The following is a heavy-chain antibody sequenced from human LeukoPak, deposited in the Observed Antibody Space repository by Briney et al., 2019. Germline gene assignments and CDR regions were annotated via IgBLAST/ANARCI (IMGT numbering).Heavy chain of an antibody. Sequence: GGSLRLSCAASGFTFSSYSMNWVRQAPGKGLEWVSSISSSGSYIYYADSVKGRFTISRDNAKNSLYLQMHSLRAEDTAVYYCARYSGAHRGPTVSIDYWGQGTLVTVSS. CDR1: GFTFSSYS. J-gene: IGHJ4*02. CDR3: ARYSGAHRGPTVSIDY. CDR2: ISSSGSYI. V-gene: IGHV3-21*01. D-gene: IGHD4/OR15-4a*01.